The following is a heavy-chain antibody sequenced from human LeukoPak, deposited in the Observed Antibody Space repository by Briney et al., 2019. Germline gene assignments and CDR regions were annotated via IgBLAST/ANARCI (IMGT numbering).Heavy chain of an antibody. D-gene: IGHD3-22*01. J-gene: IGHJ4*02. CDR3: ARQSISGSSLSYFDY. Sequence: SETLSLTCTVSGGSISSYYWSWIRQPPGKGLEWIGNIYDSGSTNYNPSLESRVTISVDTSKNQCSLKLSSVTAADTAVYYCARQSISGSSLSYFDYWGQGTLVNVSS. V-gene: IGHV4-59*01. CDR2: IYDSGST. CDR1: GGSISSYY.